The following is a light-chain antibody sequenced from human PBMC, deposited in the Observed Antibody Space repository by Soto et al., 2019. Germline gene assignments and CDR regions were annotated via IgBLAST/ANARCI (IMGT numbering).Light chain of an antibody. J-gene: IGLJ1*01. Sequence: QAVVTQPPSVSAAPGQKVTISCSGSSSNIGGNSVSWYQQLPGTAPKLLIYDDNKRPSGIPDRFSGSNSGTSATLGITGFHTGDEADYYCGSWDSSLSAYVFGTGTKLTVL. V-gene: IGLV1-51*01. CDR3: GSWDSSLSAYV. CDR1: SSNIGGNS. CDR2: DDN.